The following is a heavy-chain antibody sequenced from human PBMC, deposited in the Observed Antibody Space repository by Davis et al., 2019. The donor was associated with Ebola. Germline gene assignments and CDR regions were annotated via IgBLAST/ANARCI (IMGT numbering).Heavy chain of an antibody. CDR2: INHSGST. V-gene: IGHV4-34*01. J-gene: IGHJ5*02. Sequence: MPSETLSLTCAVYGGSFSGYYWSWIRQPPGKGLEWIGEINHSGSTNYNPSLKSRVTISLDTSKNQFSLKLSSVTAADTAVYYCARERGLGYGSGSPTYNWFDPWGQGTLVTVSS. CDR3: ARERGLGYGSGSPTYNWFDP. CDR1: GGSFSGYY. D-gene: IGHD3-10*01.